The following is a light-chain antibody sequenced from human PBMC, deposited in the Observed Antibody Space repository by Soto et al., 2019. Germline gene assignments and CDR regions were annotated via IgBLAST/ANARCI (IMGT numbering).Light chain of an antibody. CDR2: GAT. Sequence: MTQSPSSVSASVGDRLTIACPASQSVSILLAWYQQKPGQAPRLLIHGATTRATGIPARFSGSGSGTEFTLTISSLQSEDFAVYYCQQYNNWPRTFGQGTKVDIK. V-gene: IGKV3-15*01. CDR1: QSVSIL. CDR3: QQYNNWPRT. J-gene: IGKJ1*01.